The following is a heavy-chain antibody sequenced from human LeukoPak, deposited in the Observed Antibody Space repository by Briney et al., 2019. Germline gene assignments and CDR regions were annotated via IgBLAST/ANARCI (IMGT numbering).Heavy chain of an antibody. V-gene: IGHV4-34*01. Sequence: SETLSLTCAVYGGSFSDYFWNWIRQTPGKGLEWIGEINHGGGTNYNPSLKNRATISVDTSKKQFSLNLTSVTAADTAVYYCARGEDGTGDYRPTYFDSWGQGTLVTVSS. CDR2: INHGGGT. CDR1: GGSFSDYF. D-gene: IGHD4-17*01. CDR3: ARGEDGTGDYRPTYFDS. J-gene: IGHJ4*02.